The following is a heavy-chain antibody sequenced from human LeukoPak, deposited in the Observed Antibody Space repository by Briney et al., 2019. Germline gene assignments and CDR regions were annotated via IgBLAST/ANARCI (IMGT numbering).Heavy chain of an antibody. Sequence: SETLSLTCTVSGGSISSYYWSWIREPAGKGVEWIGRIYTSGSTNYNPSLKSRVTMSVDTSKTQFSLKLSSVTAADTAVYYCARDRKYSSGWFNFDYWGQGTLVTVSS. CDR2: IYTSGST. CDR1: GGSISSYY. J-gene: IGHJ4*02. V-gene: IGHV4-4*07. D-gene: IGHD6-19*01. CDR3: ARDRKYSSGWFNFDY.